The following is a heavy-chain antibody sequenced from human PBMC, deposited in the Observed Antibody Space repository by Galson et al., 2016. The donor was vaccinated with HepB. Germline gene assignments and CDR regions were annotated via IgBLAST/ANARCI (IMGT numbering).Heavy chain of an antibody. J-gene: IGHJ3*02. CDR1: GFSISAFW. CDR3: ASGYTSGI. Sequence: SLRLSCAASGFSISAFWMGWVRQAPGKGLEWVGDINQDGSAKYYVDSAKGRFTISRDNAKSTLCLQRNSLRVEDTAMYYCASGYTSGIWGQGTMVSVSS. V-gene: IGHV3-7*01. CDR2: INQDGSAK. D-gene: IGHD6-19*01.